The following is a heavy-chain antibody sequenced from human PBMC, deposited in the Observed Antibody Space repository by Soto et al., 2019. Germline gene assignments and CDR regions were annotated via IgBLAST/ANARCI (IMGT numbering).Heavy chain of an antibody. D-gene: IGHD2-2*01. CDR1: GFTFSDFY. CDR3: ARPRSVILAAITAFDI. Sequence: QVQLVESGGGLVKPGGSLRLSCAASGFTFSDFYMSWIRRAPGKGLEWVSYISSSGPTMFYADSVKGRFTISRDNAKSSLYLQMNSLRAEDTAVYYCARPRSVILAAITAFDIWGQGTMVTVSS. J-gene: IGHJ3*02. V-gene: IGHV3-11*01. CDR2: ISSSGPTM.